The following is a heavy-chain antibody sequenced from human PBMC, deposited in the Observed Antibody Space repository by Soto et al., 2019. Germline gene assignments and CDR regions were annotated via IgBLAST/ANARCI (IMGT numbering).Heavy chain of an antibody. Sequence: EASVKVSCKASGYTFTSYAMHWVRQAPGQRLEWMGWINAGNGNTKYSQKFQGRVTITRDTSASTAYMELSSLRSEDTAVYYCARGPRYSYPSSPFDYWGQGTLVTVSS. CDR2: INAGNGNT. CDR3: ARGPRYSYPSSPFDY. J-gene: IGHJ4*02. CDR1: GYTFTSYA. D-gene: IGHD5-18*01. V-gene: IGHV1-3*01.